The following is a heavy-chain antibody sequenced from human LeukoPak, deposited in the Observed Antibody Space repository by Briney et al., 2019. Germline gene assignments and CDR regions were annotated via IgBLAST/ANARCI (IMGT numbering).Heavy chain of an antibody. J-gene: IGHJ3*02. Sequence: ASVKVSCKTSGYTFTNYGISWVRQAPGLGLEWMGLISAYNGNTNYAQKVQGRVTMTTDTSTSTAYMELRSLRFDDTAVYYCSRDQSVRLLQTSSTYFKHVFAIWGQGSMVIVSS. V-gene: IGHV1-18*01. CDR3: SRDQSVRLLQTSSTYFKHVFAI. CDR2: ISAYNGNT. CDR1: GYTFTNYG. D-gene: IGHD6-13*01.